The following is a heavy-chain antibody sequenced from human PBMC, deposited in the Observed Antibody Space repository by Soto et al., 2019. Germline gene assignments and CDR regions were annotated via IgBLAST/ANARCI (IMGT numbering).Heavy chain of an antibody. V-gene: IGHV1-69*01. CDR1: GGTFSSYA. CDR2: IIPIFGTA. J-gene: IGHJ3*02. CDR3: ARDPSDCAMIVGAAQGCAFDI. Sequence: QVQLVQSGAEVQKPGSSVKVSCKASGGTFSSYAISWVRQAPGQGLEWMGGIIPIFGTANYAQKFQGRVTITADESTSTAYMELSSLRSEDTAVYYCARDPSDCAMIVGAAQGCAFDIWGQGTMVTVSS. D-gene: IGHD1-26*01.